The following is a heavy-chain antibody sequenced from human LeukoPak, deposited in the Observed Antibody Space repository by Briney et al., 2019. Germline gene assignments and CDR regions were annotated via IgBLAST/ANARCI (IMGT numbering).Heavy chain of an antibody. V-gene: IGHV1-69*13. D-gene: IGHD1-26*01. Sequence: ASVKLSCKASGGTFSSYAISWVRQAPGQGLEWMGGIIPIFGTANYAQKFQGRVTITADESTSTAYMELSSLRSEDTAVYYCATLGEGATHDAFDIWGQGTMVTVSS. CDR3: ATLGEGATHDAFDI. CDR2: IIPIFGTA. CDR1: GGTFSSYA. J-gene: IGHJ3*02.